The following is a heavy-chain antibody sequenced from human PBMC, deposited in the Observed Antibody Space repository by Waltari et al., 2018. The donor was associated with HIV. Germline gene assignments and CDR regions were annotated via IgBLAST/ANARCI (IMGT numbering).Heavy chain of an antibody. V-gene: IGHV3-21*01. Sequence: EVQLVESGGGLVKPGGSLRLSCVVSGFTFRSYSMNWFRQAPGKGLEWVSYISSSGSYIYYADSLKGRFTISRDNAKNSLYLQMNSLRAEDTAVYYCARVWYSSSRGEPDYWGQGALVTVSS. J-gene: IGHJ4*02. CDR1: GFTFRSYS. CDR2: ISSSGSYI. D-gene: IGHD6-13*01. CDR3: ARVWYSSSRGEPDY.